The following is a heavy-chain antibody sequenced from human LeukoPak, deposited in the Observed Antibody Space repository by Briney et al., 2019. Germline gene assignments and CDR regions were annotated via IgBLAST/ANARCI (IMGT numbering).Heavy chain of an antibody. CDR3: ARHAFGGYGSGSYLY. J-gene: IGHJ4*02. Sequence: SETLSLTCAVYGGSFSGYYWSWIRQPPGKGLEWIGEINHSGSTNYNPSLKSRVTISVDTSKNQFSLKLSSVTAADTAVYYCARHAFGGYGSGSYLYWGQGTLVTVSS. V-gene: IGHV4-34*01. D-gene: IGHD3-10*01. CDR1: GGSFSGYY. CDR2: INHSGST.